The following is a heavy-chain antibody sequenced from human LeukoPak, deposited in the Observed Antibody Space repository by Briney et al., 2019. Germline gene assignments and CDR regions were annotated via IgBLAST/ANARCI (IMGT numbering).Heavy chain of an antibody. Sequence: SETLSLTCTVSGGSISSYYWSWIRQPPGKGLEWIGYIYYSGSTNYNPSLKSRVTISVDTSKNQFSLKLSSVTAADTAVYYCARETADLGRSLDYWGQGTLVTVSS. V-gene: IGHV4-59*12. CDR3: ARETADLGRSLDY. D-gene: IGHD1-1*01. CDR2: IYYSGST. J-gene: IGHJ4*02. CDR1: GGSISSYY.